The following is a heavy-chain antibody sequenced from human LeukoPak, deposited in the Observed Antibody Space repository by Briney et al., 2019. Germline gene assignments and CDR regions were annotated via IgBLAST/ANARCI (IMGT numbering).Heavy chain of an antibody. D-gene: IGHD3-22*01. J-gene: IGHJ2*01. CDR3: ARDIPTSYDSSGNHNLYFDL. CDR1: GYTFTRYY. V-gene: IGHV1-46*01. CDR2: INPSGGDT. Sequence: GASVKVSCKASGYTFTRYYMHWVRQAPGQGLEWMGMINPSGGDTTYAQKLQGRVTMTRDTSTSTVYMELSSLRSEDTAVYYCARDIPTSYDSSGNHNLYFDLWGRGTLVTVSS.